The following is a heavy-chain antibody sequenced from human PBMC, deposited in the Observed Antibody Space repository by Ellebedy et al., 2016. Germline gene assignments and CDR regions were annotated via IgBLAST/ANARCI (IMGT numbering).Heavy chain of an antibody. J-gene: IGHJ4*02. CDR1: GFTFSSYA. V-gene: IGHV3-23*01. Sequence: GESLKISCAASGFTFSSYAMSWVRQAPGKGLEWVSAISGSGGSTYYADSVKGRFTISRDNSKNTLYLQMNSLRAEDTATYYCARGGESYWVPKGDYWGQGTLVTVSS. CDR2: ISGSGGST. CDR3: ARGGESYWVPKGDY. D-gene: IGHD2-21*01.